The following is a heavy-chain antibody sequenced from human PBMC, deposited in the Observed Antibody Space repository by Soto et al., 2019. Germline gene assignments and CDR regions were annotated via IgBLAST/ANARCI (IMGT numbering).Heavy chain of an antibody. CDR3: ARPSPRYCSGGSCLEFPDAFDI. D-gene: IGHD2-15*01. Sequence: SETLSLTCTVSGGSISSGDYYLSWIRQPPGKGLEWIGSIYYSGSTYYNPSLKSRVTISVDTSKNQFSLKLSSVTAADTAVYYCARPSPRYCSGGSCLEFPDAFDIWGQGTMVTVSS. V-gene: IGHV4-39*01. CDR1: GGSISSGDYY. J-gene: IGHJ3*02. CDR2: IYYSGST.